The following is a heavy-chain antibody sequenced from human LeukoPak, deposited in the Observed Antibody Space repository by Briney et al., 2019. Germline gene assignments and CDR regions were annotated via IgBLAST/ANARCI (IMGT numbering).Heavy chain of an antibody. CDR2: IYYSGST. D-gene: IGHD6-19*01. J-gene: IGHJ4*02. V-gene: IGHV4-61*01. CDR1: GGSVSSGSYY. CDR3: AREYVEGIAVAGRSFDY. Sequence: SETLSLTCTVSGGSVSSGSYYWSWIRQPPGKGLEWIGYIYYSGSTNYNPSLKSRVTISVDTSKNQFSLKLSSVTAADTAVYYCAREYVEGIAVAGRSFDYWGQGTLVTVSS.